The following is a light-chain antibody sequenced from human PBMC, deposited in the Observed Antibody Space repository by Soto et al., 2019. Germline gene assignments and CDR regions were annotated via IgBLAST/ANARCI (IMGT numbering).Light chain of an antibody. CDR2: DVY. Sequence: QSALTQPRSVSGSHGQSVTISCTGTSSDVGGYGYVSWYQQHPGKAPKLMIYDVYNRPSGVPDRFSGSKSGNTASLTISGLQDEDEDVYYCCSYAGSYTFYVFGTGTKVTVL. V-gene: IGLV2-11*01. CDR3: CSYAGSYTFYV. J-gene: IGLJ1*01. CDR1: SSDVGGYGY.